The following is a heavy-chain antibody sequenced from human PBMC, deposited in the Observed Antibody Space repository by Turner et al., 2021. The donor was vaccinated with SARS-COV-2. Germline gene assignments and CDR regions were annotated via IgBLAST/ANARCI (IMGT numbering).Heavy chain of an antibody. CDR3: SRGDDSRKSGLL. CDR2: IHPGGST. D-gene: IGHD2-21*02. Sequence: QVHLQQCGAGLLMPSETLSHNCAVYGGSFSGYYWTWIRQHPGKGLEWIGEIHPGGSTYYNPSLKSRVTISQDTSKSQFSLNLSSVTAADTAVYHCSRGDDSRKSGLLWGQGTLVTVSS. V-gene: IGHV4-34*01. CDR1: GGSFSGYY. J-gene: IGHJ4*02.